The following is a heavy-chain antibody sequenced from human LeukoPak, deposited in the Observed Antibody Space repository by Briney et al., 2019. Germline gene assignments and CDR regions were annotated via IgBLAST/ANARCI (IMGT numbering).Heavy chain of an antibody. CDR1: GFTFSSYG. J-gene: IGHJ4*02. Sequence: GGSLRLSYAASGFTFSSYGMSWVRQAPGKGLEWVSAISGSGGSTYYADSVKGRFTISRDNSKNTLYLQMNSLRAEDTAVYYCAKTLLWFGELFPDDYWGQGTLVTVSS. V-gene: IGHV3-23*01. CDR2: ISGSGGST. D-gene: IGHD3-10*01. CDR3: AKTLLWFGELFPDDY.